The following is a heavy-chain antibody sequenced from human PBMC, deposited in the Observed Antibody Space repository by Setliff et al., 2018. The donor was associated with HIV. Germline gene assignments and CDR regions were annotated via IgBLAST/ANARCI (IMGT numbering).Heavy chain of an antibody. D-gene: IGHD3-16*01. J-gene: IGHJ4*02. CDR3: TREFLLGDKSFLGH. Sequence: GASVKVSCKASGYSFTSSGVSWVRQVPGQGLEWLGWINTKTGAPTYAQGLTGRFVFSLDSSVSTTYLEIRDLEVGDTAIYYCTREFLLGDKSFLGHWGQGTLVTVSS. CDR1: GYSFTSSG. CDR2: INTKTGAP. V-gene: IGHV7-4-1*01.